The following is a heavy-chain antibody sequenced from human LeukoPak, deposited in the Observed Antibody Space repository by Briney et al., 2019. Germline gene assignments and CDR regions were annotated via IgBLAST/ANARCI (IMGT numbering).Heavy chain of an antibody. V-gene: IGHV5-51*01. D-gene: IGHD3-22*01. J-gene: IGHJ3*02. CDR3: ARQLGQYYDSSGYYYLDT. CDR1: GYSFTSYW. CDR2: IYPGDSDT. Sequence: GESLKISCKGSGYSFTSYWIGWVRQMPGKGLEWMGIIYPGDSDTRYSPSFQGQVTISADKSISTAYPQWSSLKASDTAMYYCARQLGQYYDSSGYYYLDTWGQGTMVTVSS.